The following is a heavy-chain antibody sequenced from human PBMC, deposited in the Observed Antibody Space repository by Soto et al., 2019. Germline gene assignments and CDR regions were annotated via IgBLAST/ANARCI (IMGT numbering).Heavy chain of an antibody. Sequence: ASVKGSCKASGYTFTYYYVHWVRQAPGQGLEWMGIINPYGGDTTYAQKLQGRDTMTRDTSTSTSYMEVNNLRSEDTVVYYCSKLRYSSSKGSDFGMDPLGQGTTGTGSS. J-gene: IGHJ6*02. V-gene: IGHV1-46*04. D-gene: IGHD6-6*01. CDR3: SKLRYSSSKGSDFGMDP. CDR1: GYTFTYYY. CDR2: INPYGGDT.